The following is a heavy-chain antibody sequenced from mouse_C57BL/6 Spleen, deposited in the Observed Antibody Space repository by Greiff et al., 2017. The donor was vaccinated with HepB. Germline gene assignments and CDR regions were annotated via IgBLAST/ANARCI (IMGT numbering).Heavy chain of an antibody. CDR3: TTAQAREGWFAY. Sequence: EVKLQESGAELVRPGASVKLSCTASGFNIKDDYMHWVKQRPEQGLEWIGWIDPENGDTEYASKFQGKATITADTSSNTAYLQLSSLTSEDTAVYYCTTAQAREGWFAYWGQGTLVTVSA. CDR1: GFNIKDDY. V-gene: IGHV14-4*01. D-gene: IGHD3-2*02. J-gene: IGHJ3*01. CDR2: IDPENGDT.